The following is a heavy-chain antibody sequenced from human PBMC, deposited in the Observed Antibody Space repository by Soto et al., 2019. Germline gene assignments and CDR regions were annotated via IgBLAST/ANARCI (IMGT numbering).Heavy chain of an antibody. CDR1: GFTYNA. CDR3: AKVVGRIVGATTGPLDI. Sequence: EVQLLESGGGLVQPGGSLRLSCLASGFTYNAINWVRQAPGKGLEWVSGFGHDGQSTYYIASVGGRFTLSRDNSKNMIYLEMNSLRAEDTAVYYCAKVVGRIVGATTGPLDIWGHGTMVRVSS. J-gene: IGHJ3*02. CDR2: FGHDGQST. V-gene: IGHV3-23*01. D-gene: IGHD1-26*01.